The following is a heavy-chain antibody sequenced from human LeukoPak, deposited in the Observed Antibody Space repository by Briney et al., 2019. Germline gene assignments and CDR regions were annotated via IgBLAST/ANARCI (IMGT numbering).Heavy chain of an antibody. CDR3: ARGYYGDYYNDY. Sequence: GGSLRLSCEASGFTFSSYWMSWVRQAPGKGLEWVAHIKEDESDEYYVDSVRGRFTASRDNAKNSVNLQMNSLRVEDTAVYYCARGYYGDYYNDYWGQGTLVTVSS. V-gene: IGHV3-7*01. CDR2: IKEDESDE. CDR1: GFTFSSYW. J-gene: IGHJ4*02. D-gene: IGHD4-17*01.